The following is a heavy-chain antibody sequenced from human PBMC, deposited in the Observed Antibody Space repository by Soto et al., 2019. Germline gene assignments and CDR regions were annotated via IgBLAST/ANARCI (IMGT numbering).Heavy chain of an antibody. CDR3: ARDRCRTSYSRESRGPYFYGVDV. J-gene: IGHJ6*02. Sequence: QVQLVQSGAEVKKAGSSVKVSCKASAGTFSSYGISWVRQAPGQGHEWMGGIMPIFGTPNYAQEFQSRVTITADESTSTGYMELSRLTSEDTAVYYCARDRCRTSYSRESRGPYFYGVDVWCQGTTFSVSS. D-gene: IGHD2-15*01. CDR1: AGTFSSYG. CDR2: IMPIFGTP. V-gene: IGHV1-69*01.